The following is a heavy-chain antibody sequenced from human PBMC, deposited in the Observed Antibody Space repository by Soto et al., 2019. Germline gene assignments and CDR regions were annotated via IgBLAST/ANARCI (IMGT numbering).Heavy chain of an antibody. CDR2: ISGSGGST. D-gene: IGHD6-13*01. Sequence: EVQLLESGGGLVQPGGSLRLSCAASGFTFSSYAMSWVRQAPGKGLEWVSAISGSGGSTYYADSGKGRFTISRDNSKNTLYLQMNSLRAEDTAVYYCAKVGYSSSSFGMDVWGQGTTVTVSS. CDR3: AKVGYSSSSFGMDV. V-gene: IGHV3-23*01. CDR1: GFTFSSYA. J-gene: IGHJ6*02.